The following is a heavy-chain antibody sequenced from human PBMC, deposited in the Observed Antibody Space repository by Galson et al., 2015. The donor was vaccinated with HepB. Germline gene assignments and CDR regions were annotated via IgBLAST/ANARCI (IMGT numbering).Heavy chain of an antibody. J-gene: IGHJ4*02. CDR3: AKARRQWLAPYYFDY. D-gene: IGHD6-19*01. CDR2: TSGSGGNT. V-gene: IGHV3-23*01. Sequence: SLRLSCAASGFTFSSYALSWVRQAPGKGLEWVSSTSGSGGNTYYADSVKGRFTISRDNSKNTLYLQMNSLRAEDTAVYYCAKARRQWLAPYYFDYWGQGTLVTVSS. CDR1: GFTFSSYA.